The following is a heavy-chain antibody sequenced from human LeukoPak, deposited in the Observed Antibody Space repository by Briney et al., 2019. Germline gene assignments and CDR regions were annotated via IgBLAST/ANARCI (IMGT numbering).Heavy chain of an antibody. D-gene: IGHD2-21*02. CDR2: INPNSGGT. Sequence: GASVKVSCKASGYTFTGYYMHWVRQAPGQGLEWMGWINPNSGGTNYAQKFQGWVTMTRDTSISTAYMELSRLRSDDTAVYYCARAPYDLAYCGGDCYPGPFDYWGQGTLVTVSS. J-gene: IGHJ4*02. V-gene: IGHV1-2*04. CDR1: GYTFTGYY. CDR3: ARAPYDLAYCGGDCYPGPFDY.